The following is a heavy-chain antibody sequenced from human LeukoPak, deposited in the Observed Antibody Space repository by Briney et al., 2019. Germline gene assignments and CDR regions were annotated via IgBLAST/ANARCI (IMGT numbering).Heavy chain of an antibody. CDR2: ISYDGSNK. J-gene: IGHJ4*02. CDR3: AKDGYSSGWHGYYFDY. D-gene: IGHD6-19*01. CDR1: GFTFSSYV. V-gene: IGHV3-30*18. Sequence: PGGSLRLSCAPSGFTFSSYVMHWVRQAPGKGLEWVAVISYDGSNKYYADSVKGRFTISRDNSKNTLYLQMNSLRAEDTAVYYCAKDGYSSGWHGYYFDYWGQGTLVTVAS.